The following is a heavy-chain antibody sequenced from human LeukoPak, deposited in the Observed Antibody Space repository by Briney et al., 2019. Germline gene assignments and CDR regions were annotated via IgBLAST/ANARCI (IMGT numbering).Heavy chain of an antibody. V-gene: IGHV1-46*01. D-gene: IGHD5-24*01. CDR1: GYTLTCYY. CDR3: ARDARDAGFDP. J-gene: IGHJ5*02. Sequence: GASVKVSCKTSGYTLTCYYMHWVRQAPGQGLEWMGIINPSDGSTRYAQKFQGRVTMTRDMSTSTVYMELSSLRSEDTAVYYCARDARDAGFDPWGQGTLVTVSS. CDR2: INPSDGST.